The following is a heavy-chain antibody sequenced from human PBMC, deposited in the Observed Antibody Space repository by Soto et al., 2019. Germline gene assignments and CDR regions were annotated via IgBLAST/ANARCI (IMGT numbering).Heavy chain of an antibody. CDR1: GFTFSSYG. V-gene: IGHV3-30*18. D-gene: IGHD6-19*01. CDR2: ISYDGSNK. CDR3: AKDLYSSGWYSYYYGMDV. J-gene: IGHJ6*02. Sequence: LRLSCAASGFTFSSYGMHWVRQAPGKGLEWVAVISYDGSNKYYADSVKGRFTISRDNSKNTLYLQMNSLRAEDTAVYYCAKDLYSSGWYSYYYGMDVWGQGTTVTVSS.